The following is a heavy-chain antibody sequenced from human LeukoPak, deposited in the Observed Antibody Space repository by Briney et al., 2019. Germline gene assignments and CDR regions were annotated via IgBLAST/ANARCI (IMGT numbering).Heavy chain of an antibody. D-gene: IGHD6-13*01. J-gene: IGHJ4*02. V-gene: IGHV1-69*06. Sequence: SVKVSCKASGGTFSSYAISWVRQAPGQGLEWMGGIIPIFGTANYAQKFQGRVTITADKSTSPAYMELSSLRSEDTAVYYCARSSIIAAAGPYYFDYRGQGTLVTVSS. CDR3: ARSSIIAAAGPYYFDY. CDR1: GGTFSSYA. CDR2: IIPIFGTA.